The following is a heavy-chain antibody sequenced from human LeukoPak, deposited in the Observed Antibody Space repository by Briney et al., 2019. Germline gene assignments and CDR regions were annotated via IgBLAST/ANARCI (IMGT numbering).Heavy chain of an antibody. D-gene: IGHD6-13*01. CDR3: ARKGAFPGSVSSWWYYYYYMDV. V-gene: IGHV3-7*01. Sequence: GGSLRLSCAASGFTFSSYWMSWVRQAPGKGLEWVANIKQDGSEKYYVDSVKGRFTISRDNAKNSLYLQMNSLRAEDTAVYYCARKGAFPGSVSSWWYYYYYMDVWGEGTTVTVSS. J-gene: IGHJ6*03. CDR2: IKQDGSEK. CDR1: GFTFSSYW.